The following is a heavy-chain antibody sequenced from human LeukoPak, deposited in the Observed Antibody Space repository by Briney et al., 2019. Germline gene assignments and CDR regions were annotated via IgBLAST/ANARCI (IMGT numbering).Heavy chain of an antibody. V-gene: IGHV4-30-4*08. CDR3: ASEFLRVNAFDI. CDR1: GGSISSGDYY. CDR2: IYYSGST. D-gene: IGHD4-17*01. J-gene: IGHJ3*02. Sequence: PSQTLSLTCTVSGGSISSGDYYWSWIRQPPGKGLEWIGYIYYSGSTYYNPSLKSRVTISVDTSKNQFSLKLSSVTAEDTAVYYCASEFLRVNAFDIWGQGTMVTVSS.